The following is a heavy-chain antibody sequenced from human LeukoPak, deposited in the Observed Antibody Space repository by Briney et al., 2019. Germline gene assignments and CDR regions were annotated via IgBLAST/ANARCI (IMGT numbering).Heavy chain of an antibody. CDR1: GFTFSSYA. D-gene: IGHD1-26*01. CDR2: ISGSGGST. CDR3: AKAPPDGSGNYYYYYMDV. J-gene: IGHJ6*03. V-gene: IGHV3-23*01. Sequence: RSGGSLRLSCAASGFTFSSYAMSWVRQAPGKGLEWVSAISGSGGSTNYADSVKGRFTISRDNSKNTLYLQMNSLRAEDTAVYYCAKAPPDGSGNYYYYYMDVWGKGTTVTVSS.